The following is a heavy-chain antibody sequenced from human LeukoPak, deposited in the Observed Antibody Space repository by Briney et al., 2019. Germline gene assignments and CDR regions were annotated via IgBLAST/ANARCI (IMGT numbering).Heavy chain of an antibody. V-gene: IGHV4-59*05. J-gene: IGHJ4*02. D-gene: IGHD5-18*01. CDR1: GGSINSYY. CDR3: VSPRGFSYGYFDY. Sequence: SETLSLTCTVSGGSINSYYWSWIRQPPGKGLEWIGSIYYSKNTYYNPSLKSRVTISADTSKNQFSLTLGFVSATDTAVYYCVSPRGFSYGYFDYWGQGTLVTVSS. CDR2: IYYSKNT.